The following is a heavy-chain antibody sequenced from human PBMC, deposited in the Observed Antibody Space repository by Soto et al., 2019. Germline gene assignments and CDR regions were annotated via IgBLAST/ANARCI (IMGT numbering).Heavy chain of an antibody. CDR3: ARAVLGYGSGGSCYSFDY. CDR2: ISAYNGNT. CDR1: GYTFTSYG. J-gene: IGHJ4*02. D-gene: IGHD2-15*01. V-gene: IGHV1-18*01. Sequence: QVQLVQSGAEVKKPGASVKVSCKASGYTFTSYGISWVRQAPGQGLEGMGWISAYNGNTNYAQKLQGRVTMTTDTATITDYMELRSLRSDDTAVYYCARAVLGYGSGGSCYSFDYWCQRTLVTVSS.